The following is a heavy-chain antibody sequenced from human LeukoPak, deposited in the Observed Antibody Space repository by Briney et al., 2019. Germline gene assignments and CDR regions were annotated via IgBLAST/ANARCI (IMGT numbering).Heavy chain of an antibody. D-gene: IGHD3-10*01. CDR1: GGSISSYY. CDR3: ARSMDYGSGSHYY. CDR2: IYYSGST. Sequence: KPSETLSLTCTVSGGSISSYYWSWIRQPPGKGLEWIGYIYYSGSTNYNPSLKSRVTISVDTSKNQFSLKLSSVTAADTAVYYCARSMDYGSGSHYYWGQGTLVTVSS. V-gene: IGHV4-59*08. J-gene: IGHJ4*02.